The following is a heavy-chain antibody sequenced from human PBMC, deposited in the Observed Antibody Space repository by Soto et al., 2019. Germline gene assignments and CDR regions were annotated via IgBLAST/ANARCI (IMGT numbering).Heavy chain of an antibody. J-gene: IGHJ3*02. CDR2: IYWDDDK. V-gene: IGHV2-5*02. Sequence: QITLKESGPTLVKPTQTLTLTCTFSGFSLSTSGVGVAWIRQPPAKALEWLALIYWDDDKRYSPSLKSRLTITKDTAKNQVVLTMTNMDPVDTATYYCARKYQNAFDIWGQGTMVTVSS. D-gene: IGHD2-2*01. CDR1: GFSLSTSGVG. CDR3: ARKYQNAFDI.